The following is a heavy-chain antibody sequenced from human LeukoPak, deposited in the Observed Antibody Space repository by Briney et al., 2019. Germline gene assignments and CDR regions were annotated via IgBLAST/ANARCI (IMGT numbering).Heavy chain of an antibody. D-gene: IGHD3-10*01. J-gene: IGHJ4*02. CDR3: ARADVYYGSGSYILPYFDY. Sequence: SQTLSLTCTVSGGSISSGGYYWSWIRQHPGKGLEWIGYIYYSGSTYYNPSLKSRATISVDTSKNQFSLKLSSVTAADTAVYYCARADVYYGSGSYILPYFDYWGQGTLVTVSS. V-gene: IGHV4-31*03. CDR1: GGSISSGGYY. CDR2: IYYSGST.